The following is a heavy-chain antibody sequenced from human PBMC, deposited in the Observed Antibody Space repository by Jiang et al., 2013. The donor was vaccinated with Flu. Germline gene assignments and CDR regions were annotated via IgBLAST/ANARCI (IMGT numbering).Heavy chain of an antibody. CDR1: GGSISSSSYY. D-gene: IGHD4-17*01. J-gene: IGHJ2*01. CDR3: ASEDYGDYDNHGYFDL. CDR2: IYYSGST. Sequence: PGLVKPSETLSLTCTVSGGSISSSSYYWGWIRQPPGKGLEWIGSIYYSGSTYYNPSLKSRVTISVDTSKNQFSLKLSSVTAADTAVYYCASEDYGDYDNHGYFDLWGRGTLATVSS. V-gene: IGHV4-39*01.